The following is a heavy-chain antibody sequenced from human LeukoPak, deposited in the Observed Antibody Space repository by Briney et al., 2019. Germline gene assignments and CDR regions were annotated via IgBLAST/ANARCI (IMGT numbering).Heavy chain of an antibody. CDR3: ASVQVVVAATLYYYYYMDV. CDR2: IYYSGST. J-gene: IGHJ6*03. Sequence: PSETLSLTCTVSGGSISSSSYYWGWIRQPPGKGLEWIGSIYYSGSTYYNPSLKSRVTISVDTSKNQFSLKLSSVTAADTAVYYCASVQVVVAATLYYYYYMDVWGKGTTVTISS. D-gene: IGHD2-15*01. V-gene: IGHV4-39*01. CDR1: GGSISSSSYY.